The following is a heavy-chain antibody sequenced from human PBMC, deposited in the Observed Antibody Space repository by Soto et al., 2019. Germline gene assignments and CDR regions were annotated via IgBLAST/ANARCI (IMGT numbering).Heavy chain of an antibody. J-gene: IGHJ4*02. Sequence: LLISXATCVCTLRGSPIYRFALPSPKGLEWVGSIRSSANSFATGYGPSVEGRFTISKDDSKNTAYLEMNSLKTEDTAVYYCTRRDDFGHYEPHFWGQGTQVTV. V-gene: IGHV3-73*01. CDR2: IRSSANSFAT. CDR3: TRRDDFGHYEPHF. D-gene: IGHD4-17*01. CDR1: VCTLRGSP.